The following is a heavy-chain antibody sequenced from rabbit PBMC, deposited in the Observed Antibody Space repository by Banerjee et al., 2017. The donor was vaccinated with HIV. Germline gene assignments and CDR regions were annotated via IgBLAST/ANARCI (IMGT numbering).Heavy chain of an antibody. D-gene: IGHD2-1*01. CDR3: ARDYPYDDYGGGFFNL. J-gene: IGHJ4*01. CDR1: GFDFSSYY. V-gene: IGHV1S7*01. Sequence: QSLEESGGDLVKPGASLTLSCKASGFDFSSYYMSWVRQAPGKGLEWIGIIYAGKGSTDYASWVNGRFTISSDNAQNTVDLQMNSLTAADTATYFCARDYPYDDYGGGFFNLWGPGTLVTVS. CDR2: IYAGKGST.